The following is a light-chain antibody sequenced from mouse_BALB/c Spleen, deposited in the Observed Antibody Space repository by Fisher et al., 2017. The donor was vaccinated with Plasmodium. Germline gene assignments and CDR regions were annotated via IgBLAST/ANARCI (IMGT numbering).Light chain of an antibody. CDR2: YTS. V-gene: IGKV5-43*01. CDR1: QTVSSN. CDR3: QQSNNWPLT. Sequence: DIVITQSPVTLSVTPGDSVSLSCRASQTVSSNLHWYQQKSHETPRLLINYTSQSISGIPSRFSGSGSGTDFTLSINRVETEDFGMYFCQQSNNWPLTFGAGTKLELK. J-gene: IGKJ5*01.